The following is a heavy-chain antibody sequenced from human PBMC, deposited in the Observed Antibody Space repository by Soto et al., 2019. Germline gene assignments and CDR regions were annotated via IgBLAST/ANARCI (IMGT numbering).Heavy chain of an antibody. Sequence: GGSLRLSCAASGFTFSSYGMHWVRQAPGKGLEWVAVISYDGSNKYYADSVKGRFTISRDNSKNTLYLQMNSLRAEDTAVYYCAKTYKVFYYYYGMDVWGQGTTVTVSS. V-gene: IGHV3-30*18. CDR1: GFTFSSYG. J-gene: IGHJ6*02. D-gene: IGHD1-1*01. CDR3: AKTYKVFYYYYGMDV. CDR2: ISYDGSNK.